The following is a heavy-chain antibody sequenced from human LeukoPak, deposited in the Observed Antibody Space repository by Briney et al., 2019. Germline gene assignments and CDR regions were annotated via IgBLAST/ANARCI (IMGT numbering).Heavy chain of an antibody. CDR2: IIPIFGTA. Sequence: SVKVSCKASGGTFSSYAISWVRQAPGQGLEWMGGIIPIFGTANYAQKFQGRVTITTDESTSTAYMELSSLRSEDTAVYYCARDSPGYYYMDVWGKGTTVTVSS. J-gene: IGHJ6*03. CDR3: ARDSPGYYYMDV. V-gene: IGHV1-69*05. CDR1: GGTFSSYA.